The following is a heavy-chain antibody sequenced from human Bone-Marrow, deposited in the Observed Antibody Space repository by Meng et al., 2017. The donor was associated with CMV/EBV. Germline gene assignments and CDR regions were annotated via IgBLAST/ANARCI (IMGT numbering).Heavy chain of an antibody. CDR3: ARLGMATPGDY. D-gene: IGHD5-24*01. V-gene: IGHV4-39*01. CDR2: IYYSGST. CDR1: GGSISSSSYY. J-gene: IGHJ4*02. Sequence: SETLSLTCTVSGGSISSSSYYWGWIRQPPGKGLEWIGSIYYSGSTYYNPSLKSRVTISVDTSKNQFPLKLSSVTAADTAVYYCARLGMATPGDYWGQGTLVTVSS.